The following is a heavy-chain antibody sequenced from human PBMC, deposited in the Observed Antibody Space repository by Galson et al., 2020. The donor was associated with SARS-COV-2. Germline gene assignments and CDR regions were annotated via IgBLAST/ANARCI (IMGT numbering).Heavy chain of an antibody. CDR1: GYTFTSYG. Sequence: ASVKVSCKASGYTFTSYGISWVRQAPGQGLEWMGWISAYNGNTNYAQKLQGRVTMTTDTSTSTAYMELRRLRSDDTAVYYCARDVLYGSGDLAVHDDYYYGMDVWGQGTTVTVSS. CDR2: ISAYNGNT. D-gene: IGHD3-10*01. V-gene: IGHV1-18*01. J-gene: IGHJ6*02. CDR3: ARDVLYGSGDLAVHDDYYYGMDV.